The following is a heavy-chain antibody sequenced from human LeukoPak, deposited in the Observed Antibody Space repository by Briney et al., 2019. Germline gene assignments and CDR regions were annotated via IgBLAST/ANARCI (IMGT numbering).Heavy chain of an antibody. V-gene: IGHV3-30*04. D-gene: IGHD3-3*02. J-gene: IGHJ6*03. CDR1: GFTFSSYA. CDR3: AKPRGGLAYYMDV. CDR2: ISYDGSNK. Sequence: PGGSLRLSCAASGFTFSSYAMHWVRQAPGKGLEWVAVISYDGSNKYYADSVKGRFTISRDNSKNTLSLQMNSLRAEDTAVYYCAKPRGGLAYYMDVWGKGTTVTVSS.